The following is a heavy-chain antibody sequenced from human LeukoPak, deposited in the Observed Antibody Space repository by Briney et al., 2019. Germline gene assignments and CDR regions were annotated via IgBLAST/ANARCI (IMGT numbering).Heavy chain of an antibody. CDR3: AKHLWRDLVWSGEGYYFGY. CDR1: GFSLRTYW. J-gene: IGHJ4*02. Sequence: GGSLRLSCAASGFSLRTYWMHWVRQVPGKGLEWLSRINSDGSSTTYADSVKGRFTIFRDDAKNTLYLQMNGLRVEDTAVYYCAKHLWRDLVWSGEGYYFGYWGQGTLVTVSS. CDR2: INSDGSST. D-gene: IGHD3-10*01. V-gene: IGHV3-74*01.